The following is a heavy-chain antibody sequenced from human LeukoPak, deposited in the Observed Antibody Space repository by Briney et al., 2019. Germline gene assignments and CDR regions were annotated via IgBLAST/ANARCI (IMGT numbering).Heavy chain of an antibody. CDR3: ARERRNTPMDV. CDR2: ISPSSSSI. J-gene: IGHJ6*02. Sequence: GGSLRLSCAASGFTFITYGMSWVRQAPGKGLEWVSFISPSSSSIYYADSVKGRFTVSRDNAKNSLYLQMNSLRAEDTALYYCARERRNTPMDVWGQGTTVTVSS. D-gene: IGHD5-18*01. V-gene: IGHV3-21*01. CDR1: GFTFITYG.